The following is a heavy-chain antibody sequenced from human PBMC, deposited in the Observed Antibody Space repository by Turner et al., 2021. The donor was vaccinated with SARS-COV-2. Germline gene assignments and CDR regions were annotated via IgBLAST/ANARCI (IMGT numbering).Heavy chain of an antibody. CDR3: ARAVGMAASTRPNSGDSNAHRWFDF. Sequence: QVQLQQWGAGLLKPSETLSLTCGVYGGSFSGYLWSWVRQPPGKGPEWIGEINQRGTTNSNPSLKSRVTISVDTSKNQFSLNVTSVTPADTAVYYCARAVGMAASTRPNSGDSNAHRWFDFWGQGTLVTVSS. J-gene: IGHJ5*01. D-gene: IGHD4-4*01. V-gene: IGHV4-34*01. CDR1: GGSFSGYL. CDR2: INQRGTT.